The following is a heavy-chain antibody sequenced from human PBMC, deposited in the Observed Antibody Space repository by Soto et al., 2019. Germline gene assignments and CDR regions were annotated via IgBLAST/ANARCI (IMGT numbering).Heavy chain of an antibody. V-gene: IGHV2-5*02. CDR3: AHRRSPPFIAAAGSNWFDP. Sequence: SGPTLVNPTQTLTLTCTFSGFSLSTSGVGVGWIRQPPGKALEWLALIYWDDDKRYSPSLKSRLTITKDTSKNQVVLTMTNMDPVDTATYYCAHRRSPPFIAAAGSNWFDPWGQGTLVTVSS. J-gene: IGHJ5*02. CDR1: GFSLSTSGVG. CDR2: IYWDDDK. D-gene: IGHD6-13*01.